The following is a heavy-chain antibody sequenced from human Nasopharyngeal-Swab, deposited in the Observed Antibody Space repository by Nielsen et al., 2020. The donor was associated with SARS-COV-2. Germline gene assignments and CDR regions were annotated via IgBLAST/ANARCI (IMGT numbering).Heavy chain of an antibody. J-gene: IGHJ6*02. CDR1: GGSFSGYY. CDR3: ARDRTISTNYYYYYGMDV. D-gene: IGHD3-3*01. Sequence: GSLRLSCAVYGGSFSGYYWSWIRQPPGKGLEWIGYIYYSGSTNYNPSLKSRVTISVDTSKNQFSLKLSSVTAADTAVYYCARDRTISTNYYYYYGMDVWGQGTTVTVSS. CDR2: IYYSGST. V-gene: IGHV4-59*01.